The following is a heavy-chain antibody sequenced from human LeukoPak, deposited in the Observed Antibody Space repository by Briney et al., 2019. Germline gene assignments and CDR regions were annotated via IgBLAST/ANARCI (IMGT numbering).Heavy chain of an antibody. V-gene: IGHV4-59*01. CDR1: GGSLSGYY. CDR2: IYYGGST. CDR3: ARDGRGTSSSWSFDY. J-gene: IGHJ4*02. D-gene: IGHD6-13*01. Sequence: SETLSLTCTVSGGSLSGYYWSWIRQPPRKGLEGIGNIYYGGSTNYNPSLTSRVTISVDTSKKQFSLKLSSVTAADTAVYFCARDGRGTSSSWSFDYWGQGTLITVSS.